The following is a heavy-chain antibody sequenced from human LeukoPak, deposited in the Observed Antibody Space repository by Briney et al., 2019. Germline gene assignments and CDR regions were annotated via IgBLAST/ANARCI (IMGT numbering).Heavy chain of an antibody. CDR3: ATQEVITIFGVPLDY. D-gene: IGHD3-3*01. CDR2: ISYDGSNK. Sequence: PGGSLRLSCAASGFTFSNFVLTWVRQAPGKGLEWVAVISYDGSNKYYADSVKGRFTISRDNSKNTLYLQMNSLRAEDTAVYYCATQEVITIFGVPLDYWGQGTLVTVSS. V-gene: IGHV3-30*03. J-gene: IGHJ4*02. CDR1: GFTFSNFV.